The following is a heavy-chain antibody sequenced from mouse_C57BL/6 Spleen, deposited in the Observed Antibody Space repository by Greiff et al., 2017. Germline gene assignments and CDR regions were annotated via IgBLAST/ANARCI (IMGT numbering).Heavy chain of an antibody. V-gene: IGHV5-9-1*02. CDR3: TREENYDGYYYFNY. Sequence: EVKVVESGEGLVKPGGSLKLSCAASGFTFSSYAMSWVRQTPEKRLEWVAYISSGGDYIYYADTVKGRFTISRDNARNTLYLQMSSLKSEDTAMYYCTREENYDGYYYFNYWGQGTTLTVSS. J-gene: IGHJ2*01. D-gene: IGHD2-3*01. CDR2: ISSGGDYI. CDR1: GFTFSSYA.